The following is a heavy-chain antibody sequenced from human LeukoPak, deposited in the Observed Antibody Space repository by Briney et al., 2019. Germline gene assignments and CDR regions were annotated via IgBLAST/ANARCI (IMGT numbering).Heavy chain of an antibody. CDR2: ISPYNGNT. CDR3: ARDRYGVPAAMTSRAFDI. Sequence: GASVKVSCKASGYTFTSYGITWVRQAPGQGLEWMGWISPYNGNTNYAQKLQGRVTMTTDTSTSTAYMELSSLRSEDTAVYYCARDRYGVPAAMTSRAFDIWGQGTMVTVSS. V-gene: IGHV1-18*01. J-gene: IGHJ3*02. CDR1: GYTFTSYG. D-gene: IGHD2-2*01.